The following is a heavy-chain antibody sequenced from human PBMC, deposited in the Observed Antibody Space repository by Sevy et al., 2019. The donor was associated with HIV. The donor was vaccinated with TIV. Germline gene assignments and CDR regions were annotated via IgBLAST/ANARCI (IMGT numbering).Heavy chain of an antibody. CDR2: INSDGRLS. D-gene: IGHD6-19*01. J-gene: IGHJ1*01. CDR3: AIGSAGTAQH. CDR1: GFTSGSFY. Sequence: GGSLRLSCAASGFTSGSFYMHWVRQTPKKGLVWVSNINSDGRLSNYADSVKGRFIVSRDNAKNTQHLQMTSLGAEDTAVYYCAIGSAGTAQHWGQGSWSPSPQ. V-gene: IGHV3-74*01.